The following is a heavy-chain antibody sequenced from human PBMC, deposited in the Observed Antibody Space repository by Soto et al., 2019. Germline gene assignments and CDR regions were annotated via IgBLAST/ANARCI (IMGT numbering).Heavy chain of an antibody. V-gene: IGHV3-74*01. CDR2: ISNDERNI. D-gene: IGHD6-25*01. J-gene: IGHJ4*02. CDR3: ASLSAPDDF. Sequence: EVLLVESGGGLVQPGGSMRLACAASGLTLSHYWMHWVRQVPGKGLVWVAEISNDERNIRTSYADSVKGRFTVSRDDAKNTLYLPLNSLSGDDTAVYYCASLSAPDDFWGQGAQVTVSS. CDR1: GLTLSHYW.